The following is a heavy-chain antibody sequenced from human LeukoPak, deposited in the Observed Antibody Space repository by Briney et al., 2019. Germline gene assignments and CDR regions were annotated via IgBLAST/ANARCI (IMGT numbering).Heavy chain of an antibody. D-gene: IGHD6-13*01. Sequence: GGSLRLSSAASGFTFSSYWMSWVRQAPGKGLEWVANIKQDGSEKYVDSVKGRFTISRDNAKNSLYLQMNSLRAEDTAVYYCARQGGYSSSWADYWGQGTLVTVSS. V-gene: IGHV3-7*01. CDR3: ARQGGYSSSWADY. J-gene: IGHJ4*02. CDR1: GFTFSSYW. CDR2: IKQDGSEK.